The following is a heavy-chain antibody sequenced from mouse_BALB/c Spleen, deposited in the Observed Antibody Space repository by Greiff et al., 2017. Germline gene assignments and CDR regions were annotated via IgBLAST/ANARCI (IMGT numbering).Heavy chain of an antibody. V-gene: IGHV1-80*01. CDR2: IYPGDGDT. Sequence: LQESGAELVRPGSSVKISCKASGYAFSSYWMNWVKQRPGQGLEWIGQIYPGDGDTNYNGKFKGKATLTADKSSSTAYMQLSSLTSEDSAVYFCARERYYYGSSYYFDYWGQGTTLTVSS. D-gene: IGHD1-1*01. CDR1: GYAFSSYW. CDR3: ARERYYYGSSYYFDY. J-gene: IGHJ2*01.